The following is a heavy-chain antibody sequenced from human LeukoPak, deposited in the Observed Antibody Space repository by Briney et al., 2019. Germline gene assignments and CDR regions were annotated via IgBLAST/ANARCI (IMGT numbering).Heavy chain of an antibody. J-gene: IGHJ4*02. Sequence: GGSLRLSCAASGFTFSSYGMHWVRQAPGQGLEWVAVIWNDGSNKYYVDSVKGRFTISRDNSKNTLYLQMNSLRAEDTAVYYCAKSRDGYIFDYWGQGTLVTVSS. V-gene: IGHV3-30*02. CDR1: GFTFSSYG. D-gene: IGHD5-24*01. CDR2: IWNDGSNK. CDR3: AKSRDGYIFDY.